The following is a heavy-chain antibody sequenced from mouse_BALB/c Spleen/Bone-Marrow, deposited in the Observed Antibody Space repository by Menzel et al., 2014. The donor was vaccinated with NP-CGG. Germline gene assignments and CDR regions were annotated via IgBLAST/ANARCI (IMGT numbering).Heavy chain of an antibody. V-gene: IGHV1-69*02. Sequence: QVHVKQSGAELVKPGASVKLSCKASGYTFTSYWMHWVKQRPGQGLEWIGEIDPSDSYTNYNQKFKGKATLTVDKSSSTAYMQLSSLTSEDSAVYYCAGGNGYDGYWYFDVWGAGTTVTVSS. CDR3: AGGNGYDGYWYFDV. D-gene: IGHD2-2*01. J-gene: IGHJ1*01. CDR2: IDPSDSYT. CDR1: GYTFTSYW.